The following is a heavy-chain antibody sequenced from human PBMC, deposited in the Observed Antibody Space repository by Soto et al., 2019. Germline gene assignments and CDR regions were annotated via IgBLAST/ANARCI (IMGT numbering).Heavy chain of an antibody. D-gene: IGHD3-3*01. V-gene: IGHV1-2*02. CDR1: GYSFTGYY. CDR3: ARVNTIFGVANYAMDV. J-gene: IGHJ6*02. Sequence: ASVKVSCKASGYSFTGYYMYWVRQAPGQGLAWLGWINPNSGDTNYAQNFQGRVARTRDTSISTAYLELSSLRSDDTAVYYCARVNTIFGVANYAMDVWGQGTTVTVSS. CDR2: INPNSGDT.